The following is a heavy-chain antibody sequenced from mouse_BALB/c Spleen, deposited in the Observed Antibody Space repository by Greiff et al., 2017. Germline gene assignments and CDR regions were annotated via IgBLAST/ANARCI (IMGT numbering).Heavy chain of an antibody. J-gene: IGHJ4*01. Sequence: EVKLVESGPSLVKPSQTLSLTCSVTGDSITSGYWNWIRKFPGNKLEYMGYISYSGSTYYNPSLKSRISITRDTSKNQYYLQLNSVTTEDTATYYCARGGGNYVFNAMDYWGQGTSVTVSS. CDR1: GDSITSGY. V-gene: IGHV3-8*02. D-gene: IGHD2-1*01. CDR3: ARGGGNYVFNAMDY. CDR2: ISYSGST.